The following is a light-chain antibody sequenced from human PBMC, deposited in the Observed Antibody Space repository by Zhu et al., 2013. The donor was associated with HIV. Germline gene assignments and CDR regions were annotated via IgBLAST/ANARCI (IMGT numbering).Light chain of an antibody. CDR1: QSVLYSSNNKNY. J-gene: IGKJ1*01. CDR2: WAS. Sequence: DIVMTQSPDSLAVSLGERATINCKSSQSVLYSSNNKNYLAWYQQKPGQPPQLLIYWASTRESGVPDRFSGSGSGTDFTLSISSLQAEDVAVYYCQQYYSTPRTFGQGTKVKSN. V-gene: IGKV4-1*01. CDR3: QQYYSTPRT.